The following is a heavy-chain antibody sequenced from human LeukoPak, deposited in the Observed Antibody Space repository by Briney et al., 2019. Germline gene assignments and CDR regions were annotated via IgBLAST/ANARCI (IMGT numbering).Heavy chain of an antibody. CDR1: GFTFSSYA. J-gene: IGHJ4*02. CDR2: ISYDGSNK. V-gene: IGHV3-30*04. D-gene: IGHD2-21*01. Sequence: GGSLRLSCAASGFTFSSYAMHWVRQAPGKGLEWVAVISYDGSNKYYADSVKGRFTISRDNSKNTLYLQMNSLRAEDTAVYYCARANLLCYFDYWGQGTLVTVSS. CDR3: ARANLLCYFDY.